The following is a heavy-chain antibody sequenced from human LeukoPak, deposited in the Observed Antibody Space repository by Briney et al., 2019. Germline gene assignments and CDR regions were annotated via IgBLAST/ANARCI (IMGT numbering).Heavy chain of an antibody. Sequence: SETLSLTCTVSGDSISSSNYYWDWIRQPPGKGLEWIGSIYYSGSTYYNPSLKSRVAISVDTSKNQFSLKLSSVTAADTAVYYCARGSKAAPGTFDYWGQGTLVTVSS. V-gene: IGHV4-39*07. CDR1: GDSISSSNYY. J-gene: IGHJ4*02. D-gene: IGHD6-13*01. CDR2: IYYSGST. CDR3: ARGSKAAPGTFDY.